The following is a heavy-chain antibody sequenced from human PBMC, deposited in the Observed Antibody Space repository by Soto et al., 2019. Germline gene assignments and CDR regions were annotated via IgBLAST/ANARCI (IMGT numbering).Heavy chain of an antibody. CDR1: GFTFSTYA. CDR2: LSGTVGDT. Sequence: PGGSLSLSCAASGFTFSTYAMTWVRQAPGKGLEWVSSLSGTVGDTYYADSVKGRFTISRDNSKNTLSLQMNSLRAEDTAVYYCPKRFGSGYYSAFDIWGQGTMVTVSS. V-gene: IGHV3-23*01. D-gene: IGHD3-22*01. J-gene: IGHJ3*02. CDR3: PKRFGSGYYSAFDI.